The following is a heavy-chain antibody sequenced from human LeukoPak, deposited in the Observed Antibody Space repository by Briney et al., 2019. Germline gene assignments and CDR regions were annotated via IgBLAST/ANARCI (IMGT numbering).Heavy chain of an antibody. CDR3: ARGRPNYYGSDGHYYRRDGDY. CDR2: ITSRGEST. D-gene: IGHD3-22*01. CDR1: GFTFSIYA. V-gene: IGHV3-23*01. Sequence: GGSLRLSCAASGFTFSIYAMSWVRQAPGKGPQWVSSITSRGESTWYVDSVKGRFTITRDNSENTLYLQMHSLRAEDTAVYYCARGRPNYYGSDGHYYRRDGDYWGRGTLVSVSS. J-gene: IGHJ4*02.